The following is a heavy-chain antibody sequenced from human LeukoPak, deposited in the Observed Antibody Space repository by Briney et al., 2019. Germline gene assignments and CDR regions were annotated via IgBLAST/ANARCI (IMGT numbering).Heavy chain of an antibody. J-gene: IGHJ6*02. V-gene: IGHV4-59*01. Sequence: PSETLSLTCTVSGGSISSYYWSWIRQPPGKGLECIGYIYYSGSTNYNPSLKSRVTISVDTSKNQFSLKLSSVTAADTAVYYCARVQNTYYYYGMDVWGQGTTVTVSS. CDR2: IYYSGST. CDR1: GGSISSYY. CDR3: ARVQNTYYYYGMDV.